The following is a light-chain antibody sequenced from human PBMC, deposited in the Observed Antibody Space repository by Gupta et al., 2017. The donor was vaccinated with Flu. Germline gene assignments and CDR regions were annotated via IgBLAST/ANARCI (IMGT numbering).Light chain of an antibody. CDR2: NVS. V-gene: IGKV1-6*01. Sequence: AIQMTQPPSSFSASLGDRVTITCRASQDIRNTLGWYQQRPGKAPKLLMYNVSTLQSAVPSRFSGSGSGTDFTLTISSLQPEDLATYYCLHDYNYPLTFGGGTKVEIK. CDR1: QDIRNT. CDR3: LHDYNYPLT. J-gene: IGKJ4*01.